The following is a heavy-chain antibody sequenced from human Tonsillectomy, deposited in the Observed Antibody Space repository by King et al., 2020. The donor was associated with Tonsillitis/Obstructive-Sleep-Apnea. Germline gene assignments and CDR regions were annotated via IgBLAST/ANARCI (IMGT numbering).Heavy chain of an antibody. CDR3: ARSRVREAIRIGKLRVRYFDY. J-gene: IGHJ4*02. V-gene: IGHV4-34*01. CDR1: GGSFSGYY. CDR2: INHSGST. Sequence: VQLQQWGAGLLKPSETLSLTCAVYGGSFSGYYWSWIRQPPGKGLEWIGEINHSGSTNYNPSLKSRVTISVDTSKNQFSLKLSSVTAADTAVYYCARSRVREAIRIGKLRVRYFDYWGQGTLVTVSS. D-gene: IGHD4-23*01.